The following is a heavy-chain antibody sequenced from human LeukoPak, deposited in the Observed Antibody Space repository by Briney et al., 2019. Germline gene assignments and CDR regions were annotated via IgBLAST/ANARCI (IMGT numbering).Heavy chain of an antibody. CDR3: VCGTASGLPYYFDY. CDR1: GFTFSSYE. CDR2: ISSSGSTI. V-gene: IGHV3-48*03. J-gene: IGHJ4*02. Sequence: PGGSLRLSCAASGFTFSSYEMNWVRQAPGKGLEWVSYISSSGSTIYYADSVKGRFTISRDNAKNSLYLQMNSLRAEDTAVYYCVCGTASGLPYYFDYWGQGTLVTVSS. D-gene: IGHD6-19*01.